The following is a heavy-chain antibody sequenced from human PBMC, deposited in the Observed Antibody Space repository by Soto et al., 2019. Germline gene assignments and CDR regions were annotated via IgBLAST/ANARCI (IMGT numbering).Heavy chain of an antibody. J-gene: IGHJ4*02. CDR3: ARGPSGDKVHY. CDR2: IFDSGTT. V-gene: IGHV4-30-4*01. CDR1: GGSITSDYSC. D-gene: IGHD7-27*01. Sequence: SETLSLTCTVSGGSITSDYSCLSWIRQPPGEGLEWIGHIFDSGTTYTNPSLRSQVAISLDTSKNHFSLTLSSVTAADTAVYYCARGPSGDKVHYWGQGALVTVSS.